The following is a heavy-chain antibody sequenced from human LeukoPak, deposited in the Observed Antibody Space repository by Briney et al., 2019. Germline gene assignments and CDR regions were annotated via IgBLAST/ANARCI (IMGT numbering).Heavy chain of an antibody. CDR2: INHSGTT. J-gene: IGHJ4*02. CDR3: ARKKLVARGYFDF. V-gene: IGHV4-39*01. Sequence: PSETLSLTCTVSGDSISNSGYYWDWIRQSPGKGLEWIGSINHSGTTYYGPSLKSRVTISVDASKNQFSLKLSSVTAADTTIYYCARKKLVARGYFDFWGRGSPVTVSS. CDR1: GDSISNSGYY. D-gene: IGHD6-13*01.